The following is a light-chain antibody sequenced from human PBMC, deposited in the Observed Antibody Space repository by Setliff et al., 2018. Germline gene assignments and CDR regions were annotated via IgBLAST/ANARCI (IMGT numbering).Light chain of an antibody. CDR2: DVI. CDR1: GSDVGGYDY. V-gene: IGLV2-14*03. CDR3: CSYRKTDTLVYV. Sequence: SALTQPASVSGFPGQTIILSCTGTGSDVGGYDYISWYQLHPGKVPKLMIYDVINRPSGVSDRFSGSKSGNTASLTISGLQTDDEAHYYCCSYRKTDTLVYVFGTGTKVTVL. J-gene: IGLJ1*01.